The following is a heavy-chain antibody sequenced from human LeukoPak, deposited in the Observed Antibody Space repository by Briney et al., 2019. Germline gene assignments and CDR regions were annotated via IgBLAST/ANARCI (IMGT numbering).Heavy chain of an antibody. CDR3: STTYYYDSSEGY. D-gene: IGHD3-22*01. CDR2: IKSKTDGGTT. J-gene: IGHJ4*02. V-gene: IGHV3-15*07. Sequence: GGSLRLSCAASGFTFNNAWMNWVRQAPGKGLEWVGRIKSKTDGGTTDYAAPVKGRFTISRDDSKNTLYLQMNSLKTEDTAVYYCSTTYYYDSSEGYWGQGTLVTVSS. CDR1: GFTFNNAW.